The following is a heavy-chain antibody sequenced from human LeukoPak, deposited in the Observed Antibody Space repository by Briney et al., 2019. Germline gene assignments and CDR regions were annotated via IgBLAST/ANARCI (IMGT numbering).Heavy chain of an antibody. Sequence: PGGSLRLSCAASGFTFSSHAMSWVRQAPGKGLEWVSAISGSGGSTYYADSVKGRFTISRDNSKNTLYLQMNSLRAEDTAVYYCAKGTVQYQLLYFDYWGQGALVTVSS. CDR3: AKGTVQYQLLYFDY. J-gene: IGHJ4*02. D-gene: IGHD2-2*01. CDR1: GFTFSSHA. CDR2: ISGSGGST. V-gene: IGHV3-23*01.